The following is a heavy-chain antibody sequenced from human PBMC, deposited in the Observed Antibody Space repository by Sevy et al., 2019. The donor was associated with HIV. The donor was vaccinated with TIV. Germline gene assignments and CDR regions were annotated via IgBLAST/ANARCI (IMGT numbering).Heavy chain of an antibody. J-gene: IGHJ4*02. CDR3: AKDVSDGYNYFLDF. D-gene: IGHD5-12*01. Sequence: GGSLRLSCAASGFTFRSYGMHWVRQAPGKGLEWVEVISNDGGNQYYADSVKGRFTISRDNSKNTVYLQMNSLRAEDTAVYYCAKDVSDGYNYFLDFWGQGALVTVSS. V-gene: IGHV3-30*18. CDR1: GFTFRSYG. CDR2: ISNDGGNQ.